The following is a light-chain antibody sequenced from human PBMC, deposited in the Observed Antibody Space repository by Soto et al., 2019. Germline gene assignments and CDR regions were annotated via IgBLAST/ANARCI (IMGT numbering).Light chain of an antibody. V-gene: IGLV2-8*01. Sequence: QSALTQPLSASGSPGQSVTISCTGSSSDVGGYNYVSWYQQHAGKAPKLMIYDVSKRPSGVPDRFSGSKSGNTASLTASGLQAEDEADYYCSSYAGSNIVVFGGGTKLTVL. J-gene: IGLJ2*01. CDR3: SSYAGSNIVV. CDR1: SSDVGGYNY. CDR2: DVS.